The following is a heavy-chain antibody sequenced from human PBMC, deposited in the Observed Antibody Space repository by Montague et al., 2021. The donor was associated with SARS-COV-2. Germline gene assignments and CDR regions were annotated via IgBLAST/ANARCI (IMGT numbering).Heavy chain of an antibody. CDR3: ARSQHCGGGRCYSLSRFDP. CDR2: TYYRSQWYN. Sequence: CAISGDSVSSNSAAWNWIRQSPSRGLEWLGRTYYRSQWYNDYAVSVGSRIAINPDTSKNHFSLQLDSVTPEDTAVYYCARSQHCGGGRCYSLSRFDPWGQGTLVIASS. D-gene: IGHD2-15*01. V-gene: IGHV6-1*01. J-gene: IGHJ5*02. CDR1: GDSVSSNSAA.